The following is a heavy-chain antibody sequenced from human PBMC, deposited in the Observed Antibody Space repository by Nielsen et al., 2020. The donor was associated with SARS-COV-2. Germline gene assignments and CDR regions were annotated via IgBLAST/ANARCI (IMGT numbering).Heavy chain of an antibody. D-gene: IGHD1-14*01. CDR2: INADNGDT. V-gene: IGHV1-3*01. Sequence: ASVKVSCKASGYTFTSYAMHWVRQAPGQRLEWMGWINADNGDTEYSQKFQGRVTMTTDTSTSTAYMELRSLRSDDTAVYYCARVRTSGRNGNWFDPWGQGTLVTVSS. CDR3: ARVRTSGRNGNWFDP. CDR1: GYTFTSYA. J-gene: IGHJ5*02.